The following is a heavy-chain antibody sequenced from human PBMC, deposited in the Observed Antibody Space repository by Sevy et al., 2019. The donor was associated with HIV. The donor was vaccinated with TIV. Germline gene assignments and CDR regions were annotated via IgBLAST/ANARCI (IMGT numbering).Heavy chain of an antibody. D-gene: IGHD6-13*01. CDR2: INSGSRYI. V-gene: IGHV3-21*01. Sequence: GSLRLSCAASGFTFSTYSMNWVRQAPGKGLEWVSSINSGSRYIYYADSVKGRFTVSRDDAKNSLHLQMNSLRAEDTAVYYCAREKEQQLVDYWGQGTLVTVSS. CDR1: GFTFSTYS. J-gene: IGHJ4*02. CDR3: AREKEQQLVDY.